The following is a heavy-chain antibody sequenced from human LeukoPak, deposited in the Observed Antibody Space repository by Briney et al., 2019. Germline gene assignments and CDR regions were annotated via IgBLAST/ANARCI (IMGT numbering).Heavy chain of an antibody. J-gene: IGHJ4*02. D-gene: IGHD6-19*01. V-gene: IGHV4-59*01. Sequence: PSESLSLTCLVSGGSIRSYYWSWLRQPPGRGLEWIGYIYYSGSTNYNPSLKSQVTISVDTSKNQFSLKLSSVTAADTAVYYGARDELLSSGWYQNWGQGTLVTVSS. CDR3: ARDELLSSGWYQN. CDR1: GGSIRSYY. CDR2: IYYSGST.